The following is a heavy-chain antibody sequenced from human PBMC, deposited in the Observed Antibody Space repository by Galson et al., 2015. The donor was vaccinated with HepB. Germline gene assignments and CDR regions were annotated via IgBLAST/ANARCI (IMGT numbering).Heavy chain of an antibody. J-gene: IGHJ5*02. CDR2: FDPEDGET. CDR3: ATLLKKGYYDILTAPGWFDP. D-gene: IGHD3-9*01. CDR1: GSTLTELS. Sequence: QSGAEVKKPGESLKISCKVSGSTLTELSMHWVRQAPGKGLEWMGGFDPEDGETIYAQKFQGRVTMTEDTSTDTAYMELSSLRSEDTAVYYCATLLKKGYYDILTAPGWFDPWGQGTLVTVSS. V-gene: IGHV1-24*01.